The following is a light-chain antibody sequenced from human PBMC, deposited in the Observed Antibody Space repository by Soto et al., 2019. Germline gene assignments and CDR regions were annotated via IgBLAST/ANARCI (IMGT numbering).Light chain of an antibody. Sequence: QSALTQPASVSGSPGQSITISCTGTSSDVGGYNYVSWYQHHPGKAPRLMIFDVSNRPSGVSSRFSGSKSGNAASLTISGLQAEDEADYSCSSQSSSSTLLVFSEGTKLTVL. CDR2: DVS. J-gene: IGLJ3*02. CDR1: SSDVGGYNY. CDR3: SSQSSSSTLLV. V-gene: IGLV2-14*03.